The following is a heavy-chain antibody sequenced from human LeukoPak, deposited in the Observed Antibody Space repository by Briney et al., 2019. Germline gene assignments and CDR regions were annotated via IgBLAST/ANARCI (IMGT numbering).Heavy chain of an antibody. J-gene: IGHJ5*02. Sequence: GGSLRLSCAASGFSFSTYTMHWVRQAPGKGLEWVALISNDGSNEYYADSVKGRFTVSRDNSKNMVYLQLNSLKLEDTAVYFCARGEYCSGRTCFLIDTWGQGTQVTVSS. D-gene: IGHD2-15*01. V-gene: IGHV3-30*04. CDR3: ARGEYCSGRTCFLIDT. CDR1: GFSFSTYT. CDR2: ISNDGSNE.